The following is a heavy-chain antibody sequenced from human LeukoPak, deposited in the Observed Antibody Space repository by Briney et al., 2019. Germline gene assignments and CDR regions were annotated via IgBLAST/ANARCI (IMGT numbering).Heavy chain of an antibody. V-gene: IGHV3-7*01. D-gene: IGHD2-15*01. CDR1: GFTFSSYE. J-gene: IGHJ3*02. Sequence: GGSLRLSCAASGFTFSSYEMNWVRQAPGKGLEWVANLNQDGSEKNYVDSVRGRFTISRDNAKNSLYLQMDSLRVEDTALYYCARDSGTCTGCAFDMWGQGTMVTVSS. CDR3: ARDSGTCTGCAFDM. CDR2: LNQDGSEK.